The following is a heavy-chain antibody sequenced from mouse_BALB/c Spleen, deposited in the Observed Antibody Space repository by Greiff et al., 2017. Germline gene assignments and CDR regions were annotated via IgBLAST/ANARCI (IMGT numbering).Heavy chain of an antibody. CDR1: GFTFSSYG. Sequence: EVQLVESGADLVKPGGSLKFSCAASGFTFSSYGMPWVRQTPDKRLEWVATISSGGSYTYYPDSVKGRFTISRDNAKNTLYLQMSSLKSEDTAMYYCARQGPGFAYWGQGTLVTVSA. CDR3: ARQGPGFAY. V-gene: IGHV5-6*01. CDR2: ISSGGSYT. J-gene: IGHJ3*01.